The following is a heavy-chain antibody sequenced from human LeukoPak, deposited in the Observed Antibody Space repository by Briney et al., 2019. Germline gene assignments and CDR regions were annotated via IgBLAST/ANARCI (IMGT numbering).Heavy chain of an antibody. CDR3: ASALGCSSTSCSFNDY. V-gene: IGHV4-34*01. J-gene: IGHJ4*02. D-gene: IGHD2-2*01. CDR1: GGSFSGYY. Sequence: PSQTLSLTCAVYGGSFSGYYWSWIRQPPGKGLEWIGEINHSGSTNYNPSLKSRVTISVDTSKNQFSLKLSSVTAADTAVYYCASALGCSSTSCSFNDYWGQGTLVTVSS. CDR2: INHSGST.